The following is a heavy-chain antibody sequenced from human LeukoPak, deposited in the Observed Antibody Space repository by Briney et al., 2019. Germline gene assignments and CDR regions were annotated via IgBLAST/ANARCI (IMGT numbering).Heavy chain of an antibody. V-gene: IGHV1-8*02. Sequence: ASVKVSCKASGYTFTSYGISWVRQATGQGLEWMGWMNPNSGNTGYAQKFQGRVTMTRNTSISTAYMELSSLRSEDTAVYYCARATTLYDFWSGYSRNNYYYGMDVWGQGTTVTVSS. CDR3: ARATTLYDFWSGYSRNNYYYGMDV. J-gene: IGHJ6*02. CDR1: GYTFTSYG. D-gene: IGHD3-3*01. CDR2: MNPNSGNT.